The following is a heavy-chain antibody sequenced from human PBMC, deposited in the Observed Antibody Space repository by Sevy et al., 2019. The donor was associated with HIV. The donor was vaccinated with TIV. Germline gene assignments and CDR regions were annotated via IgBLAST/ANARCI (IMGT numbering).Heavy chain of an antibody. J-gene: IGHJ5*02. CDR3: ARDLISGSYGGWFDP. D-gene: IGHD1-26*01. CDR2: ISSSSSYI. Sequence: GESLKISCAASGFTFSSYSMNWVRQAPGKGLEWVSSISSSSSYIYYADSVKGRFTISRDNAKNSLYLQMNSLRAEDTAVYYCARDLISGSYGGWFDPWGHGTLVTVSS. V-gene: IGHV3-21*01. CDR1: GFTFSSYS.